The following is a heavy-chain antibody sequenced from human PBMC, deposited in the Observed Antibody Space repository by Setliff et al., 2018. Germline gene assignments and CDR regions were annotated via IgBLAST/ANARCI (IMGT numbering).Heavy chain of an antibody. J-gene: IGHJ6*03. Sequence: ASVKVSCKASGGTFSSYGISWVRQAPGQGLEWLGGTIPDFGTTNYAQEFQGRVTIITDESTSTAYMELSSLRFEDTAVYYCAREGVDTRSSTDYRYYMDVWGKGTTVTVSS. CDR3: AREGVDTRSSTDYRYYMDV. D-gene: IGHD5-18*01. V-gene: IGHV1-69*05. CDR1: GGTFSSYG. CDR2: TIPDFGTT.